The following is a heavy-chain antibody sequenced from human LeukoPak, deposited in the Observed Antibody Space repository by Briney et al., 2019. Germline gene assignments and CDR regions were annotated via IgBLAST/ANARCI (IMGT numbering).Heavy chain of an antibody. CDR1: GYIFSSYW. CDR2: IYPGDSDT. J-gene: IGHJ4*02. CDR3: ARLVGAKVWVFDY. V-gene: IGHV5-51*01. Sequence: SGESLKISCKGSGYIFSSYWIAWVRQMPGKGLEWMGIIYPGDSDTRYSPSFQGQVTISADKSISTAYLQWSSLKASDTAMYYCARLVGAKVWVFDYWGQGTLVTVSS. D-gene: IGHD1-26*01.